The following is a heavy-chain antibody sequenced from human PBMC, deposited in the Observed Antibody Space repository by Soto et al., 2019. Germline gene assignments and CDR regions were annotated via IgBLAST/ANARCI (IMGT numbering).Heavy chain of an antibody. CDR3: ARRGGATTLDY. J-gene: IGHJ4*02. V-gene: IGHV4-39*01. CDR2: IYYSGST. Sequence: QLQLQESGPGLVKPSETLSLTCTVSGGSISSSSYYWDWIRQPPGKGLEWIGSIYYSGSTYYNPSLRSRATISVETSKSQFSLKLGSVTAADTAVYYCARRGGATTLDYWGQGTLVTVSS. CDR1: GGSISSSSYY. D-gene: IGHD5-12*01.